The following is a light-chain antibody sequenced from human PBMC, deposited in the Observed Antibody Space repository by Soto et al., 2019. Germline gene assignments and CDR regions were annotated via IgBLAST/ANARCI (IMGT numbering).Light chain of an antibody. V-gene: IGKV3-20*01. CDR3: QHDGHSCLV. CDR2: GAS. Sequence: IVLTQFPGTLSLSPGERAALSCRASQRVSSRSLVWYQQKHGQAPRLLIHGASNRATGIPDRFSGSGSGTDFTHTISRLEPEDSSAYHCQHDGHSCLVFGQGTKMEIK. CDR1: QRVSSRS. J-gene: IGKJ2*01.